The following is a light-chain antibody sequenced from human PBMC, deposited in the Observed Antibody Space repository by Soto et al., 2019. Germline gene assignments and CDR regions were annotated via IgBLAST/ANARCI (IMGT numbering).Light chain of an antibody. V-gene: IGLV2-14*01. Sequence: QSALTQPASVSGSPGQSITISCTGTSSDVGAYNYVSWYQQHPGKAPKLMIYDVTNRPSGVSDRFSGSKSGNTASLTISGLQAEDEADYYCNSYTSTSTQVFGGGTKLTVL. CDR3: NSYTSTSTQV. J-gene: IGLJ2*01. CDR1: SSDVGAYNY. CDR2: DVT.